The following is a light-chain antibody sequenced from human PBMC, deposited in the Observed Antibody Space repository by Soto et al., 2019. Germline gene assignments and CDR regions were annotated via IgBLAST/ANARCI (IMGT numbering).Light chain of an antibody. Sequence: DRQMAQSPKTLSSSVLDIVTITCRASQSISSYLNWYQQKLGKAPKLLIYAASGLQSGVPSRFSFCESKTAFTLTLRSRQPDEFATSNLQHSDRTPGTFRGGTKVDIK. CDR1: QSISSY. J-gene: IGKJ4*01. V-gene: IGKV1-39*01. CDR3: QHSDRTPGT. CDR2: AAS.